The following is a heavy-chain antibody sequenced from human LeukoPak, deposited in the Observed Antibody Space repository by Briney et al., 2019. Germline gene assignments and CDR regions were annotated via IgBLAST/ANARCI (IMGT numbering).Heavy chain of an antibody. D-gene: IGHD3-16*01. CDR3: ARAGDQLPFGGVDS. V-gene: IGHV4-31*03. Sequence: SQTLSLTCTVSGGSVSSAGYYWTWIRQHPGKGLEWIGYIYYSGSTYYNPSLKSRVTISVDTSKNQFSLKLSSVTAADTAVYYCARAGDQLPFGGVDSWGQGTLVTVSS. J-gene: IGHJ5*01. CDR2: IYYSGST. CDR1: GGSVSSAGYY.